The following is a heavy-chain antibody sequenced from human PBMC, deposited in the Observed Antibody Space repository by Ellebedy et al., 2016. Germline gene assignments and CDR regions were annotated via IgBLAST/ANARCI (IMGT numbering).Heavy chain of an antibody. J-gene: IGHJ4*02. V-gene: IGHV4-59*08. CDR1: GGSISSYY. CDR2: IYYSGST. CDR3: ALLNWAAAAYYFDY. Sequence: GSLRLSCTVSGGSISSYYWSRIRQPPGKGLELIRYIYYSGSTNYNPSLKSRVTISVDTSKNQFSLKLISVTAADTVVYYCALLNWAAAAYYFDYWGQGTLVTVSS. D-gene: IGHD6-13*01.